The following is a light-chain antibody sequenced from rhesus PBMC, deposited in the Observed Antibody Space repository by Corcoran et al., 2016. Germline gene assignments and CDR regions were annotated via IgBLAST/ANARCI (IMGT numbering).Light chain of an antibody. CDR1: QNIYRN. CDR3: QQYSGNPLT. V-gene: IGKV1S8*01. Sequence: DIQMTQSPSALSASVGDRVTISCRASQNIYRNLAWYQQKPGKPPKLLIYAASSLETGITSRFSGSGSGTDVTLTIRSLQPEDSARYFCQQYSGNPLTFGGGTKVELK. CDR2: AAS. J-gene: IGKJ4*01.